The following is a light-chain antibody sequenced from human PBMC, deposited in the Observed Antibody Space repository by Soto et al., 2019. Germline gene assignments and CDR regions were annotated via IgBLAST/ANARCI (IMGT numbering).Light chain of an antibody. V-gene: IGKV1-5*01. CDR2: DAS. Sequence: QSPSTLSASVGDRVTITCRASQSISSWLAWYQQKPGKAPKLLIYDASSLESGVPSRFSGSGSGTEFTLTISSLQPDDFATYYCQQSGTFGPGTKVDIK. CDR1: QSISSW. J-gene: IGKJ3*01. CDR3: QQSGT.